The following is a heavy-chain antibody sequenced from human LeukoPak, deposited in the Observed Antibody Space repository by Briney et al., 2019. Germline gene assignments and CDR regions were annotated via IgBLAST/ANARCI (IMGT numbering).Heavy chain of an antibody. D-gene: IGHD3-10*01. V-gene: IGHV3-11*04. CDR1: GFTFSDYY. Sequence: GGSLRLSCAASGFTFSDYYMSWIRQAPGKGLEWVSYISSSGSTIYYADSVKGRFTISRDNAKNTLYLQMNSLRAEDTAVYYCAREATMVRGVIRWFDPWGQGTLVTVSS. CDR2: ISSSGSTI. CDR3: AREATMVRGVIRWFDP. J-gene: IGHJ5*02.